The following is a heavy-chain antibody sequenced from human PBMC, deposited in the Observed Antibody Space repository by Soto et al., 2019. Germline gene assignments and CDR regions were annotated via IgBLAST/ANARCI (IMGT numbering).Heavy chain of an antibody. J-gene: IGHJ6*02. V-gene: IGHV3-11*01. CDR3: ARDLSLLPASSYGMDV. D-gene: IGHD1-26*01. CDR2: ISSSGSTI. Sequence: QVQLVESGGGLVKPGGSLRLSCAASGFTFSDYYMSWIRQAPGKGLEWDSYISSSGSTIYYADSVKGRFTISRDNAKNSLYLQMNSLRAEDTAVYYCARDLSLLPASSYGMDVWGQGTTVTVSS. CDR1: GFTFSDYY.